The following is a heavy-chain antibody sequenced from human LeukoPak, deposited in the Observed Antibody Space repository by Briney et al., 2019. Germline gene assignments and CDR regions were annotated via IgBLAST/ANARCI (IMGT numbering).Heavy chain of an antibody. CDR2: MSPNSGNT. CDR3: ARGRFQGWFDP. Sequence: ASAKVSCKASGYTFTSYDFNWVRQATGQGLEWMGWMSPNSGNTGYAQKFQGRVTITRNTSISTAYMELSSLRSEDTAVYYCARGRFQGWFDPWGQGTLVTVSS. V-gene: IGHV1-8*01. CDR1: GYTFTSYD. J-gene: IGHJ5*02.